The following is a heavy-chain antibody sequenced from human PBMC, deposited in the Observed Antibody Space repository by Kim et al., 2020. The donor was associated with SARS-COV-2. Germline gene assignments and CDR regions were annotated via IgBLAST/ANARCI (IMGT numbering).Heavy chain of an antibody. CDR1: GFTFSSYD. Sequence: GGSLRLSCAASGFTFSSYDMHWVRQATGKVLEWVSAIGTAGDTYYPGSVKGRFTISRENAKNSLYLQMNSLRAGDTAVYYCARGGGSGSYSGDAFDIWGQGTMVTVSS. J-gene: IGHJ3*02. D-gene: IGHD3-10*01. V-gene: IGHV3-13*04. CDR2: IGTAGDT. CDR3: ARGGGSGSYSGDAFDI.